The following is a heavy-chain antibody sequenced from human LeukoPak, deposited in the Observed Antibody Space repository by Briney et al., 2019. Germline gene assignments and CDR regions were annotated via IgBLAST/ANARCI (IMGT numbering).Heavy chain of an antibody. D-gene: IGHD1-26*01. J-gene: IGHJ4*02. Sequence: PSQTLSLTCTVSGGSISSGSYYWSWIRQPAGKGLEWIGRIYTSGSTNYNPSLKSRVTISVDTSKTQFSLKLSSVTAADTAVYYCARDGGSGSFDFDYWGQGTLVTVSS. V-gene: IGHV4-61*02. CDR2: IYTSGST. CDR3: ARDGGSGSFDFDY. CDR1: GGSISSGSYY.